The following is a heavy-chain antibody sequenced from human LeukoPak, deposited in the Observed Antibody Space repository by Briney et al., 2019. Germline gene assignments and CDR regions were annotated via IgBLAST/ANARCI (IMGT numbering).Heavy chain of an antibody. Sequence: SETLSLTCTVSGDSISPYYRGWIRQPPGKGLEWIGYIYYSGDTTYNPSLKSRVTMSVDTSKNQFSLKLSSVTAADTAVYYCARDKQPGDYWGQGALVTVSS. CDR1: GDSISPYY. D-gene: IGHD1-1*01. V-gene: IGHV4-59*01. CDR2: IYYSGDT. J-gene: IGHJ4*02. CDR3: ARDKQPGDY.